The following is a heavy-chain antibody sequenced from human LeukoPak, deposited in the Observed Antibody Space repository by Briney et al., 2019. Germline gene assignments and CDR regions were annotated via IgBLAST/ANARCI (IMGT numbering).Heavy chain of an antibody. CDR1: GGTFSSYA. V-gene: IGHV1-69*04. D-gene: IGHD5/OR15-5a*01. CDR2: IIPILGIA. J-gene: IGHJ4*02. Sequence: SVKVSCKASGGTFSSYAISWVRQAPGQGPEWMGRIIPILGIANYAQKFQGRVTITADKSTSTAYMELSSLRSEGTAVYYCARDVYDPGYYFDYWGQGTLVTVSS. CDR3: ARDVYDPGYYFDY.